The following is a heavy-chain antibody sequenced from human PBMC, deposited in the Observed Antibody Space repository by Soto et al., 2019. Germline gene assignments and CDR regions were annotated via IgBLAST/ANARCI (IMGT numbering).Heavy chain of an antibody. CDR1: GSTFNIYG. J-gene: IGHJ4*02. CDR2: ISYDGSNQ. V-gene: IGHV3-30*18. Sequence: GGSLRLSCAASGSTFNIYGMHWVRQTPDKGLEWVALISYDGSNQYYADSVKGRFTISRDNSKNTLFLQMNSLRADDTAVYYCAKDQASGQGAFDSWGQGTLVTVSS. CDR3: AKDQASGQGAFDS.